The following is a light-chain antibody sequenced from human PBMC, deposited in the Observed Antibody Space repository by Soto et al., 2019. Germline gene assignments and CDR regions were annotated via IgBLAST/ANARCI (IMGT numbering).Light chain of an antibody. Sequence: EIVMTQSPATLSVSPGERATLSCRASQSLNSNLAWYQQKPGQAPRLLIYGASTRATGVPARFSGSGSGIEFTLTISSLQSEDFAVYYCQQYDNWPRTFGQGTKVEIK. CDR3: QQYDNWPRT. CDR2: GAS. V-gene: IGKV3-15*01. CDR1: QSLNSN. J-gene: IGKJ1*01.